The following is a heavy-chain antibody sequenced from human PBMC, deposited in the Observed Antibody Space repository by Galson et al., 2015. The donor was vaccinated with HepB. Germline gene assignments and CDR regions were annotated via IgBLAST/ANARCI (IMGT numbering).Heavy chain of an antibody. D-gene: IGHD2-21*01. V-gene: IGHV3-49*03. Sequence: SLRLSCAASGFTFDDYSTSWFRQAPGKGLEWVGFIRSKAYGGTTEYAASVKGRFTVSRDDSKNVAYLQMNSLKTEDTAMYFCTRGSNKWHVREIAYWGQGTLVTVSS. J-gene: IGHJ4*02. CDR2: IRSKAYGGTT. CDR3: TRGSNKWHVREIAY. CDR1: GFTFDDYS.